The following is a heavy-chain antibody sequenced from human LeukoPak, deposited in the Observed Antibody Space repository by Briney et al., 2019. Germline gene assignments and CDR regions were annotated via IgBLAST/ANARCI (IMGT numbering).Heavy chain of an antibody. Sequence: GGSLRLSCAASGFTFSSYWMSWVRQAPGRGLEWVSSISTSSSYIYYADSVKGRFTISRDNSKNTLYLQMNSLRAEDTAVYYCARETGYAYGRAPLDYWGQGTLVTVSS. CDR2: ISTSSSYI. V-gene: IGHV3-21*01. CDR1: GFTFSSYW. D-gene: IGHD5-18*01. J-gene: IGHJ4*02. CDR3: ARETGYAYGRAPLDY.